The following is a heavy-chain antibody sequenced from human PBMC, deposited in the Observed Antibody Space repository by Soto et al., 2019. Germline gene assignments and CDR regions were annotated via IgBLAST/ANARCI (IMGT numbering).Heavy chain of an antibody. J-gene: IGHJ4*02. Sequence: EVQVSESGGGLVQPGGSLRLSCATSGFTFSHYPMNWVRQAPGKGLEWVSGISAGGDRTYYADSVKGRFTIFRDNSKNPGSLQMNSLRVEDTAVYFCARRVWGQGTLVTVSS. CDR1: GFTFSHYP. CDR3: ARRV. CDR2: ISAGGDRT. V-gene: IGHV3-23*01.